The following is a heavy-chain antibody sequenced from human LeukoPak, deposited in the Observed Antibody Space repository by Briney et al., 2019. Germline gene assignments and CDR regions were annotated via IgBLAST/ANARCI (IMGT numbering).Heavy chain of an antibody. CDR3: ARDGDYDILIGYYTAAFDI. Sequence: ASVKVSCKASGYTFTGYYMHWVRQAPGQGLGWMGWINPNSGGTNYAQKFQGRVTMTRDTSISTAYMELSRLRSDDTAVYYCARDGDYDILIGYYTAAFDIWGQGTVVTVSS. D-gene: IGHD3-9*01. V-gene: IGHV1-2*02. CDR1: GYTFTGYY. CDR2: INPNSGGT. J-gene: IGHJ3*02.